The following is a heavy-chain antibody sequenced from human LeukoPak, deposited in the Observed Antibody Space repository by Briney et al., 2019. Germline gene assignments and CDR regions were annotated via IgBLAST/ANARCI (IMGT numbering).Heavy chain of an antibody. D-gene: IGHD6-13*01. J-gene: IGHJ3*02. V-gene: IGHV1-2*02. Sequence: ASVKVSCKASGYTFTGYYMHWVRQAPGQGLEWMGWINPNSGGTNYAQKFQGRVTMTRDTSISTAYMELSRLRSDDTAVYYCASYAGYNSRGGRDAFDIWGQGTMVTVSS. CDR3: ASYAGYNSRGGRDAFDI. CDR1: GYTFTGYY. CDR2: INPNSGGT.